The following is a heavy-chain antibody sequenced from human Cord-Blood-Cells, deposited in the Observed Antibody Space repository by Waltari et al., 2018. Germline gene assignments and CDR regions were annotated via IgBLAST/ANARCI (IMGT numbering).Heavy chain of an antibody. CDR1: GGSFSGYY. Sequence: QVQLQQWGAGLLKPSETLSLTCAVYGGSFSGYYWSWIRQPPGKGLEWIGEINHSGSTNYNPSLKSRVTISVDTSKNQFSLKRSSVTAADTAVYYCARGLNDAFDIWGQGTMVTVSS. CDR3: ARGLNDAFDI. CDR2: INHSGST. J-gene: IGHJ3*02. V-gene: IGHV4-34*01.